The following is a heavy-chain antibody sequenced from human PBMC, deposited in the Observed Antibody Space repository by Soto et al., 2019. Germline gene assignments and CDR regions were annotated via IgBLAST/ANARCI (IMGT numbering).Heavy chain of an antibody. Sequence: SETLSLTCAVYGGSFSGYYWSWIRQPPGKGLEWIGEINHSGSTNYNPSLKSRVTISVDTSKNQFSLKLSSVTAADTAVYYCARGWNGGMRRAFDYWGQGTLVTVSS. V-gene: IGHV4-34*01. CDR3: ARGWNGGMRRAFDY. J-gene: IGHJ4*02. CDR2: INHSGST. D-gene: IGHD1-1*01. CDR1: GGSFSGYY.